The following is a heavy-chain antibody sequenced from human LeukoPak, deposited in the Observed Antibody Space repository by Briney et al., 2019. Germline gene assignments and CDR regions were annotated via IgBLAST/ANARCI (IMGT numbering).Heavy chain of an antibody. J-gene: IGHJ4*02. CDR3: AREGEYSGSYYQGY. CDR1: GYTFTGYY. V-gene: IGHV1-2*02. Sequence: EASVKVSCKASGYTFTGYYMHWVRQAPGQGLEWMGWINPNSGGTNYAQKFQGRVTMTRDTSISTAYMELSRLRSDDTAVYYCAREGEYSGSYYQGYWGQGTLVTVSS. CDR2: INPNSGGT. D-gene: IGHD1-26*01.